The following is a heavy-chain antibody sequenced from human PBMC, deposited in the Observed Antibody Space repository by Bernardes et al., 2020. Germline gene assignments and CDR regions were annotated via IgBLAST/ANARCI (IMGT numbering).Heavy chain of an antibody. J-gene: IGHJ5*02. CDR3: ARGRILEGIDP. CDR2: MNPNSGYT. Sequence: ASMKVSCKASGYTFTSYDINWVRQATGQGLEWMGWMNPNSGYTGYAQKFQGRVSMTRNTSISTAYMDLSSLRSEDTAVYYCARGRILEGIDPWGQGTLVTVSS. CDR1: GYTFTSYD. D-gene: IGHD1-1*01. V-gene: IGHV1-8*01.